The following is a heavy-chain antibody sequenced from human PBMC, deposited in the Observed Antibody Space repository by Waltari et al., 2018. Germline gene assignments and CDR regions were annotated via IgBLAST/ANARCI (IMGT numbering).Heavy chain of an antibody. J-gene: IGHJ5*02. D-gene: IGHD2-21*02. CDR2: ITTGTTT. Sequence: EVQLLESGVGLIQPGGSLRLSCGASGFTFSSYAMPWDRQAPGKGLEWVSSITTGTTTYYADSVKGRFTISRDNSKNALYRQMNSLRAEDTAVYYCAKVVTNWFDPWGQGALVTVSS. CDR3: AKVVTNWFDP. V-gene: IGHV3-23*05. CDR1: GFTFSSYA.